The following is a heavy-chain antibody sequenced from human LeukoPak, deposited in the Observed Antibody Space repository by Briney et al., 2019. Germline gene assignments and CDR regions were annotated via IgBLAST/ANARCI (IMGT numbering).Heavy chain of an antibody. CDR2: INSDGGGA. CDR3: ARDVPHNWFDT. J-gene: IGHJ5*02. Sequence: GWALRLSCAASGITFGNNWMHWVRQGPGKGLVWISRINSDGGGAIYADSVEGRFTVSRDNAKNTLYLQMNSLRAEDTAVYYCARDVPHNWFDTWGQGTLVTVSS. V-gene: IGHV3-74*01. CDR1: GITFGNNW.